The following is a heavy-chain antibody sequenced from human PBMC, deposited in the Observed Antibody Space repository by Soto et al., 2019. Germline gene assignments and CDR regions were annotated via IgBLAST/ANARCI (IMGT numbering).Heavy chain of an antibody. V-gene: IGHV4-4*07. D-gene: IGHD6-25*01. CDR3: AREAAETVGDGYWCDP. CDR1: GGSFKNYY. CDR2: VYTNGNA. Sequence: QVQLQESGPRLVKPSETLSLTCTVSGGSFKNYYWSWIRQPAGKGLEWIGRVYTNGNAAYNPSLKSRVTVSVDTSKGQFSLRLNSVSAADTAVYYCAREAAETVGDGYWCDPWGQGILSTVSS. J-gene: IGHJ5*02.